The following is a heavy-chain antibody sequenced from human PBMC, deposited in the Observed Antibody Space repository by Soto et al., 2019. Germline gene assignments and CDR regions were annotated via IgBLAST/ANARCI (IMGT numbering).Heavy chain of an antibody. D-gene: IGHD2-8*02. CDR1: GFTYGNYA. CDR3: VKDRSDTWSFDY. J-gene: IGHJ4*02. Sequence: QVQLVESGGGVVQPGTSLRLSCVASGFTYGNYAMHWVRQVPGKGLEWLAVVSHDGTLYPYADSVKGRFSISRDNSRKTLYLQMNSLRPEDTAVYYCVKDRSDTWSFDYWGQGTLVTVSS. CDR2: VSHDGTL. V-gene: IGHV3-30*18.